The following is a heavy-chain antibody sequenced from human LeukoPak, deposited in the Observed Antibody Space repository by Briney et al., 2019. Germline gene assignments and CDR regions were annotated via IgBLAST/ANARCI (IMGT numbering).Heavy chain of an antibody. CDR1: GASITRYY. V-gene: IGHV4-59*01. J-gene: IGHJ4*02. Sequence: SETLSLTCSVSGASITRYYWNWIRQSPGKGLEWIAYTYYSGTTNYNPSLKSRVTISVDTAKNQFSLKVSSVTAADTAVYYCARGSYSPDFDYWGQGTLVTVSS. D-gene: IGHD5-18*01. CDR3: ARGSYSPDFDY. CDR2: TYYSGTT.